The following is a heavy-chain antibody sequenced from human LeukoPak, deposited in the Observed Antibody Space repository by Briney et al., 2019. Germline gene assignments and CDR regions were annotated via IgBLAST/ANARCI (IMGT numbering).Heavy chain of an antibody. J-gene: IGHJ4*02. CDR3: AKSFGRESGYELYCFDF. CDR2: INSGGST. Sequence: PGGSLRLSCAASGFSFSSYAMSWVRQAPGKGLEWVSGINSGGSTKYADSVKGRFTISGDNSQNTLYLQMNSLRAEDTAVYYCAKSFGRESGYELYCFDFWGQGTLVTVSS. CDR1: GFSFSSYA. D-gene: IGHD5-12*01. V-gene: IGHV3-23*01.